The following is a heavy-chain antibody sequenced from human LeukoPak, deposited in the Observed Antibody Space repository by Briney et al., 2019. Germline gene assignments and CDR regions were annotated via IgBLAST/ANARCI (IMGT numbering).Heavy chain of an antibody. J-gene: IGHJ5*02. V-gene: IGHV1-2*02. CDR3: ARDIAAAGMTFDP. CDR2: INPNSGGT. Sequence: ASVKVSCKASGYTFTGYYMHWVRQAPGQGLEWMGWINPNSGGTNYAQKFQGRVTMTRDTPISTAYMELSRLRSDDTAVYYCARDIAAAGMTFDPWGQGTLVTVSS. D-gene: IGHD6-13*01. CDR1: GYTFTGYY.